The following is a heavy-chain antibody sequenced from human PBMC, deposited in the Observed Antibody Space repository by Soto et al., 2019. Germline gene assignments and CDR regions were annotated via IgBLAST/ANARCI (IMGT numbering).Heavy chain of an antibody. V-gene: IGHV4-59*01. CDR2: IYYSGST. J-gene: IGHJ5*02. D-gene: IGHD3-9*01. CDR1: GGSISSYY. CDR3: ARVRRRYFHWLSVGGWFDP. Sequence: SETLSLTCTVSGGSISSYYWSWIRQPPGKGLEWIGYIYYSGSTNYNPSLKSRVTISVDTSKNQFSLKLSSVTAADTAVYYCARVRRRYFHWLSVGGWFDPWGQGTMVTVYS.